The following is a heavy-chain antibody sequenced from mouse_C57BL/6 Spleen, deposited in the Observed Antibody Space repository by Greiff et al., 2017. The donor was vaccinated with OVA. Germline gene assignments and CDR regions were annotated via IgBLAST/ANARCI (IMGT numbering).Heavy chain of an antibody. V-gene: IGHV5-9-1*02. CDR3: TRANFSIGY. CDR1: GFTFSSYA. CDR2: ISSGGGYI. Sequence: EVMLVESGEGLVKPGGSLKLSCAASGFTFSSYAMSWVRQTPEKRLEWVAYISSGGGYIYYADTVKGRFTFSRDKTRNTLYLQMSSLKSEDTAMYYCTRANFSIGYWGQGTSVTVSS. J-gene: IGHJ4*01.